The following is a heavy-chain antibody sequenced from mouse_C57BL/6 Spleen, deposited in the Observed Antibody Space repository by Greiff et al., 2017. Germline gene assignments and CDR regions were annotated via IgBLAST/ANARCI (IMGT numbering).Heavy chain of an antibody. CDR3: ARWDYDEGWFAY. CDR1: GYTFTSYW. Sequence: QVQLQQPGAELVKPGASVKMSCKASGYTFTSYWITWVKQRPGQGLEWIGDIYPGSGSTNYNEKFKSKATLTVDTSSSTAYMQLSSLTSEDSAVYYCARWDYDEGWFAYWGQGTLVTVAA. CDR2: IYPGSGST. D-gene: IGHD2-4*01. V-gene: IGHV1-55*01. J-gene: IGHJ3*01.